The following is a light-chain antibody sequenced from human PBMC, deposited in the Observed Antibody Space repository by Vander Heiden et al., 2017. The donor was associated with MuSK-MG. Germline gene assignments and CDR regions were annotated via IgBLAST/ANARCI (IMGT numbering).Light chain of an antibody. Sequence: QSALPQPRSMSGSPGRSVTISCTGTSSDVGGYNYVSWYQHHPGKAPQLMMYDVGQRPSGVPDRFSGSKSGNTASLTISGLQAEDEADYYCCSYAGTSYVFGTGTTVSVL. CDR1: SSDVGGYNY. V-gene: IGLV2-11*01. J-gene: IGLJ1*01. CDR2: DVG. CDR3: CSYAGTSYV.